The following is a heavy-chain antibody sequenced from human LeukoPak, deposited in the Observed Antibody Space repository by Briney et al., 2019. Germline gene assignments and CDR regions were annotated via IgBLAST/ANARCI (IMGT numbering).Heavy chain of an antibody. CDR1: GYSFAGYY. Sequence: ASVKVSCKASGYSFAGYYMHWVRQAPGQGLEWMGWINPDSGGTNYAQRFQGRVTMTRDTSISTAYMELSRLRSDDTAFYYCARAGVWDYNDSSGYHNGAFDIWGQGTMVTVSS. D-gene: IGHD3-22*01. CDR2: INPDSGGT. J-gene: IGHJ3*02. V-gene: IGHV1-2*02. CDR3: ARAGVWDYNDSSGYHNGAFDI.